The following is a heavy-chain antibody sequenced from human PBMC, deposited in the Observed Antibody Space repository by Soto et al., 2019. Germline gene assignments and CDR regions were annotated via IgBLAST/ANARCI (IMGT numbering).Heavy chain of an antibody. CDR1: GYTFFSFW. CDR3: ARRYCSRADCYSDS. Sequence: GESLKISCHGYGYTFFSFWIVWVRQVPGKGLEWVGRIDPGDSSATYSPTFQGHVTISADRSTRSAYLQWRSLRASDTAIYFCARRYCSRADCYSDSWGQGSLVTVSS. D-gene: IGHD2-2*01. V-gene: IGHV5-10-1*01. CDR2: IDPGDSSA. J-gene: IGHJ4*02.